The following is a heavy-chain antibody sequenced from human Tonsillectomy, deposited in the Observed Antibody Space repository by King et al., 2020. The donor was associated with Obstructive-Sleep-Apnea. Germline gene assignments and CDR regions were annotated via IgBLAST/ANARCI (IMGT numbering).Heavy chain of an antibody. J-gene: IGHJ6*02. CDR2: VSFSETT. Sequence: QLQESGPRLVKPSETLSLTCTVSGASFSSHYWSWIRQPPGKGMEWVGVVSFSETTTYNPSLRSRVTISLDTSKHHFSLKLTSVTAADTAVYYCARHKWDFGAVNWFYGMDVWGQGTTVTVSS. V-gene: IGHV4-59*08. CDR1: GASFSSHY. CDR3: ARHKWDFGAVNWFYGMDV. D-gene: IGHD3-3*01.